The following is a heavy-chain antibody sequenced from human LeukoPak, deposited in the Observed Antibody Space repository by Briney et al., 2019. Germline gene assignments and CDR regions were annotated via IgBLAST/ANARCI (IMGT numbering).Heavy chain of an antibody. J-gene: IGHJ6*02. D-gene: IGHD2-15*01. CDR3: AKDRGYCSGASCYHGMDV. Sequence: PGGSLRLSCAASGFNFSNYAMTWVRQAPGKGLEWVSAVTGISSNTYYADFVKGRFTISRDNSNNTLYLLMNSLRPEDTAVYFCAKDRGYCSGASCYHGMDVWGQGTTVSVSS. CDR1: GFNFSNYA. CDR2: VTGISSNT. V-gene: IGHV3-23*01.